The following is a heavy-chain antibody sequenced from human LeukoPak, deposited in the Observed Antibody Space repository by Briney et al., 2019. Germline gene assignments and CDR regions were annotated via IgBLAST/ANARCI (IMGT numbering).Heavy chain of an antibody. D-gene: IGHD3-3*01. Sequence: SETLSLTCTVSGDSISSYYWSWIRQPAGKGLEWIGRIYTSGSTNYNPSLKSRVTMSVDTSKNQFSLKLSSVTAADTAVYYCARQENDFWSGYYLVFDYWGQGTLVTVSS. J-gene: IGHJ4*02. CDR3: ARQENDFWSGYYLVFDY. V-gene: IGHV4-4*07. CDR2: IYTSGST. CDR1: GDSISSYY.